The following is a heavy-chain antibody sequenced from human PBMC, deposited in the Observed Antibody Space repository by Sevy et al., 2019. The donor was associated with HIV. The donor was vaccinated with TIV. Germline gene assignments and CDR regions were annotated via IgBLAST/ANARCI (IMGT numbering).Heavy chain of an antibody. CDR1: EFTVSSSY. CDR3: ARAGTGSYRAYFDY. CDR2: LYSGGST. J-gene: IGHJ4*02. Sequence: GGSLRLSCAASEFTVSSSYMSWVRQAPGKGLEWVSILYSGGSTYYAAAVKGRFADSGDNSKNTLYLQMNSLRAEDTAVYYCARAGTGSYRAYFDYWGQGTLVTVSS. V-gene: IGHV3-53*01. D-gene: IGHD1-26*01.